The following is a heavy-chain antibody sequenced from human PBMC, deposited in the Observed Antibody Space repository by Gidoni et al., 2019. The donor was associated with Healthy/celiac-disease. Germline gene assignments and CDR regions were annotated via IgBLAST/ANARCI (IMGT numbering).Heavy chain of an antibody. Sequence: EVQLVESGGGLVKPGGSLRLSCAASGFTFSNAWMSWVRQAPGKGLEGVGRIKSKTDGGTTDYAAPVKGRFTISRDDSKNTLYLQMNSLKTEDTAVYYCTTNYDILTGPPDYWGQGTLVTVSS. V-gene: IGHV3-15*01. J-gene: IGHJ4*02. CDR2: IKSKTDGGTT. D-gene: IGHD3-9*01. CDR1: GFTFSNAW. CDR3: TTNYDILTGPPDY.